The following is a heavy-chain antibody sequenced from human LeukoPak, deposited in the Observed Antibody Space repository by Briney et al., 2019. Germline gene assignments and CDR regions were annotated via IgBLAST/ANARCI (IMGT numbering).Heavy chain of an antibody. V-gene: IGHV3-23*01. CDR2: IYGSGVSI. CDR1: GFTFKNYV. CDR3: AKDLGWELPAAAY. J-gene: IGHJ4*02. Sequence: PGGSLRLFCVASGFTFKNYVMNWVRQAPGKGLEWLATIYGSGVSIPYADSVKGRFTISRDNSNNTQYLQMNSLRAEDTAMYYCAKDLGWELPAAAYWGQGILVTVSS. D-gene: IGHD1-26*01.